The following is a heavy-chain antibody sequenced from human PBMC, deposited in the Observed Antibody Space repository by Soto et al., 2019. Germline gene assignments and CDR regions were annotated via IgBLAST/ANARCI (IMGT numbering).Heavy chain of an antibody. Sequence: QVQLVESGGGVVQPGRSLRLSCSTSGLTFTRHAMHWVRQVPGKGLXWVAAISDDGSKKHYVDSVKGRFSISRDKSRNTVYLQMNSLRVEDTAVYFCAGERETSSWFLSGFEYWGQGTLVTVSS. CDR3: AGERETSSWFLSGFEY. D-gene: IGHD6-13*01. J-gene: IGHJ4*02. CDR2: ISDDGSKK. CDR1: GLTFTRHA. V-gene: IGHV3-30-3*01.